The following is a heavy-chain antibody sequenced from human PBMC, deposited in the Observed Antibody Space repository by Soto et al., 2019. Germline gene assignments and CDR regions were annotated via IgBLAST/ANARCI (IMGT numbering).Heavy chain of an antibody. CDR1: GYTFTNYG. CDR2: ISGYNGNT. D-gene: IGHD6-19*01. CDR3: AXGGXFXVADTDY. V-gene: IGHV1-18*01. J-gene: IGHJ4*02. Sequence: QVQLVQSGVEVKKPGASVKVSCKASGYTFTNYGITWVRQAPGQGLEWLGWISGYNGNTNYAQNFQGRVTMTTDTXTSTAYMDLRSLRYDDTAVYYCAXGGXFXVADTDYWGQGTLLTVSS.